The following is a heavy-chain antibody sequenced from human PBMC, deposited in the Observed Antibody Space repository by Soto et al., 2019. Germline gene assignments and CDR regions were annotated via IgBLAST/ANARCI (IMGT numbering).Heavy chain of an antibody. CDR3: ANALYYDFWSGYSVYY. D-gene: IGHD3-3*01. V-gene: IGHV3-23*01. J-gene: IGHJ4*02. CDR2: ISGSGGST. Sequence: VQLLESGGGLVQPGGSLRLSCAASGFTFSSYAMSWVRQAPGKGLEWVSAISGSGGSTYYADSVKGRFTISRDNSKNTLYLQMNSLRAEDTAVYYCANALYYDFWSGYSVYYWGQGTLVTVSS. CDR1: GFTFSSYA.